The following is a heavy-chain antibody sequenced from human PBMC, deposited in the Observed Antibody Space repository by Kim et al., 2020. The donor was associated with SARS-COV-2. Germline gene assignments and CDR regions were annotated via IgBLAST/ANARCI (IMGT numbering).Heavy chain of an antibody. Sequence: ASVKVSCKVSGYTLTKLSMHWVRQAPGKGLEWMGGFDPEDGETIYAQKFQGRVTMTEDTSTDTAYMELGSLRSEDTAVYYCATKPRYYYGSGSYYLLLYWGPRTLVTVSP. CDR1: GYTLTKLS. D-gene: IGHD3-10*01. V-gene: IGHV1-24*01. CDR3: ATKPRYYYGSGSYYLLLY. CDR2: FDPEDGET. J-gene: IGHJ4*02.